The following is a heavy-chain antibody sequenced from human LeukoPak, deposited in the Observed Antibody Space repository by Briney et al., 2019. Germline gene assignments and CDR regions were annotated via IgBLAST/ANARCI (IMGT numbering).Heavy chain of an antibody. V-gene: IGHV3-7*03. CDR1: GFTFSTYW. D-gene: IGHD3-9*01. J-gene: IGHJ4*02. CDR2: IKQDGGEK. Sequence: GGSLRLSCAASGFTFSTYWMSWVRQTPGKGLEWVANIKQDGGEKYFVDSVKGRFTISRDNAKNSLFLQMNSLRAEDTAVYYCAKGPRPAVLRYFDWLLDYWGQGTLVTVSS. CDR3: AKGPRPAVLRYFDWLLDY.